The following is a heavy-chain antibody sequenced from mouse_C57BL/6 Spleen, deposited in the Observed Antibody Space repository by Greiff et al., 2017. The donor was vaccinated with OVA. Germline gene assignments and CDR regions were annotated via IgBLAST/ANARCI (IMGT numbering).Heavy chain of an antibody. V-gene: IGHV5-17*01. CDR1: GFTFSDYG. J-gene: IGHJ1*03. CDR3: ARRTVVAGSDFDV. D-gene: IGHD1-1*01. Sequence: DVQLVESGGGLVKPGGSLKLSCAASGFTFSDYGMHWVRQAPEKGLEWVAYISSGSSTIYYADTVKGRVTISRDNAKNTLFLQMTSLRSEDTAMYDCARRTVVAGSDFDVWGTGTTVTVSS. CDR2: ISSGSSTI.